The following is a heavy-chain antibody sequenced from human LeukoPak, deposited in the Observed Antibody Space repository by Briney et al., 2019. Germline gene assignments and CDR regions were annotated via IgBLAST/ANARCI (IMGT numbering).Heavy chain of an antibody. CDR3: ARVSYDILTGYAPDAFDI. D-gene: IGHD3-9*01. V-gene: IGHV5-51*01. Sequence: GESLKISCKGSGYSFTSYWIGWVRQMPGKGLEWMGIIYPGDSDTRYSPSFQGQVTISADKSISTAYLQWSSLKASDTAMYYCARVSYDILTGYAPDAFDIWGQGAMVTVSS. J-gene: IGHJ3*02. CDR2: IYPGDSDT. CDR1: GYSFTSYW.